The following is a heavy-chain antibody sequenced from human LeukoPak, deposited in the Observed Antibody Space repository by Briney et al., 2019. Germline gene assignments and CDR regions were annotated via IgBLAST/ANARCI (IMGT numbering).Heavy chain of an antibody. Sequence: GGSLRLSCAASGFSLSGYWMYWVRQAPGKGLMYISRNNGDGSTTNYADVVKGRFTMSRDNVKNTLYLQMNSLRAEDTAVYYCAKNGAYSGYDYIDYWGQGTLVTVSS. J-gene: IGHJ4*02. CDR2: NNGDGSTT. CDR1: GFSLSGYW. V-gene: IGHV3-74*01. D-gene: IGHD5-12*01. CDR3: AKNGAYSGYDYIDY.